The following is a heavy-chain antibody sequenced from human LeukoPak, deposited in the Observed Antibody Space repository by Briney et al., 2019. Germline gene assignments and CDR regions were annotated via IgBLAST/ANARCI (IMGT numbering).Heavy chain of an antibody. V-gene: IGHV1-8*01. Sequence: ALVTVSCKASGYTFTSYDINWVRQAIGQGLEWMGWMNPNSGNTGYAQKFQGRVTMTRNTSISTAYMELSSLRSEDTAVYYCARVKGRGPRSYYYGMDVWGQGTTVTVSS. CDR3: ARVKGRGPRSYYYGMDV. CDR1: GYTFTSYD. CDR2: MNPNSGNT. J-gene: IGHJ6*02. D-gene: IGHD3-10*01.